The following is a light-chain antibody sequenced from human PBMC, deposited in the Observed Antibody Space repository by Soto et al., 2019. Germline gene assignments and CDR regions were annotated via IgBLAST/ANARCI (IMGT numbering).Light chain of an antibody. CDR1: QSISSW. J-gene: IGKJ1*01. Sequence: DIQMTQYPSTLSASVGDRVTITCRASQSISSWLAWYQQKPGKAPKVLIFDASSLESGVPSRFSGSGYATELTLTISSLQTDDFETYYCQQYSTYPWTFGQGTKVDIK. V-gene: IGKV1-5*01. CDR3: QQYSTYPWT. CDR2: DAS.